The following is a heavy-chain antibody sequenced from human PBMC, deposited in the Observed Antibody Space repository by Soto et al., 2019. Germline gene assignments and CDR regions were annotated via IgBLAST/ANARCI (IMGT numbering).Heavy chain of an antibody. CDR1: GGSISSSSYY. J-gene: IGHJ5*02. CDR2: IYYSGST. V-gene: IGHV4-39*01. Sequence: SETLSLTCTVSGGSISSSSYYWGWIRQPPGKGLEWIGSIYYSGSTYYNPSLKSRVTISVDTSKNQFSLKLSSVTAADTAVYYCASSLRYFDWLLSFYWFDTWGQG. CDR3: ASSLRYFDWLLSFYWFDT. D-gene: IGHD3-9*01.